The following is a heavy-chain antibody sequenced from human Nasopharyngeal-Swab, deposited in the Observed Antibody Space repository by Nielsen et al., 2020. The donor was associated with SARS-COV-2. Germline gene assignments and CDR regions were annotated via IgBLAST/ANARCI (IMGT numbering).Heavy chain of an antibody. CDR2: ISWNSGSI. Sequence: GGSLRLSCAASGFTFDDYAMHWVRQAPGKGLEWVSGISWNSGSIGYADSVKGRFTISRDNAKNSLYLQMNSLRAEDTALYYCAKLPEPGEDAFDIWGQGTMVTVPS. D-gene: IGHD3-16*01. V-gene: IGHV3-9*01. CDR1: GFTFDDYA. CDR3: AKLPEPGEDAFDI. J-gene: IGHJ3*02.